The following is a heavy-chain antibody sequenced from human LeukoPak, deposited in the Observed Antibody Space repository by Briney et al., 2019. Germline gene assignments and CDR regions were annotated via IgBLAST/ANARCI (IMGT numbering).Heavy chain of an antibody. V-gene: IGHV3-30*18. CDR2: ISYDGSNK. CDR3: AKETRGYYYYYGMDV. D-gene: IGHD1-7*01. CDR1: GFTFSSYA. J-gene: IGHJ6*02. Sequence: GALRLSCAASGFTFSSYAMHWVRQAPGKGLEWVAVISYDGSNKYYADSVKGRFTISRDNSKNTLYLQMNSLRAEDTAVYYCAKETRGYYYYYGMDVWGQGTTVTVSS.